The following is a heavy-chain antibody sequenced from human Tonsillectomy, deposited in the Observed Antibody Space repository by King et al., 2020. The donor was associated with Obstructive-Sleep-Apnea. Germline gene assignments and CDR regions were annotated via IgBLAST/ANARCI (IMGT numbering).Heavy chain of an antibody. D-gene: IGHD5-24*01. CDR2: IYYSGST. CDR3: ARDVQEMATISAFVI. Sequence: LQLQESGPGLVKPSETLSLTCTVSGGSISRSSYYWGWIRQPPGKGLEWIGSIYYSGSTYYNPSLKSRVTISVDTSKNQFSLKLSSVTAADTAVYYCARDVQEMATISAFVIWGQGTMVTVSS. CDR1: GGSISRSSYY. V-gene: IGHV4-39*07. J-gene: IGHJ3*02.